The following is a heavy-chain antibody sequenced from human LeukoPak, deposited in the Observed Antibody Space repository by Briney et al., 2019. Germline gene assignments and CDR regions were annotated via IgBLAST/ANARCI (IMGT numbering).Heavy chain of an antibody. CDR1: GDSVSSNSAA. CDR2: TYYRSKWYN. CDR3: ARGMAVAGNYYYYYGMDV. D-gene: IGHD6-19*01. J-gene: IGHJ6*02. V-gene: IGHV6-1*01. Sequence: SQTLSLTCAISGDSVSSNSAAWNWIRQSPSRDLEWLGRTYYRSKWYNDYAVSVKSRITINPDTSKNQFSLQLNSVTPEDTAVYYCARGMAVAGNYYYYYGMDVWGQGTTVTVSS.